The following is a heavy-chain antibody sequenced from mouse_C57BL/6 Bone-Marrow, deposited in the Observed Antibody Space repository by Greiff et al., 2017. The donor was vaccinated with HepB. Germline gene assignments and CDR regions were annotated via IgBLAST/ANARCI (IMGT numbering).Heavy chain of an antibody. CDR2: INPSSGYT. Sequence: QVQLQQSGAELAKPGASVKLSCKASGYTFTSYWMHWVKQRPGQGREGIGYINPSSGYTKYNQKFKDKATLTADKSSSTAYMQLSSLTYEDSAVYYCAREITRYYYAMDYWGQGTSVTVSS. D-gene: IGHD2-4*01. V-gene: IGHV1-7*01. CDR3: AREITRYYYAMDY. CDR1: GYTFTSYW. J-gene: IGHJ4*01.